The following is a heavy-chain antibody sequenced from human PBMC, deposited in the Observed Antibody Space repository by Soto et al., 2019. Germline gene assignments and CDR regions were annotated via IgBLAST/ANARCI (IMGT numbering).Heavy chain of an antibody. V-gene: IGHV1-3*01. Sequence: ASVKVSCKDSGYTFTSYAMHWVRPAPGQRLEWMGWINPSGGNTNYAQKFQGRVTMTRDTSTSTVYMELSSLRSEDTAVYYCARGHHYYDSSGYYPHFDYWGQGTLVTVSS. D-gene: IGHD3-22*01. J-gene: IGHJ4*02. CDR3: ARGHHYYDSSGYYPHFDY. CDR1: GYTFTSYA. CDR2: INPSGGNT.